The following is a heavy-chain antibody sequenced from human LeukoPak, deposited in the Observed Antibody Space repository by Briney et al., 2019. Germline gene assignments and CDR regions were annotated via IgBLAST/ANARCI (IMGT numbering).Heavy chain of an antibody. Sequence: PGGSLRLSCAASGFTFSSYSMNWVRQAPGKGLEWVSSISSSSSYIYYADSVKGRFTISRDNAKNSLYLQMNSTRAEDTAVYYCARDCSSTSCYSWIDYWGQGTLVTVSS. CDR3: ARDCSSTSCYSWIDY. CDR1: GFTFSSYS. J-gene: IGHJ4*02. CDR2: ISSSSSYI. D-gene: IGHD2-2*02. V-gene: IGHV3-21*01.